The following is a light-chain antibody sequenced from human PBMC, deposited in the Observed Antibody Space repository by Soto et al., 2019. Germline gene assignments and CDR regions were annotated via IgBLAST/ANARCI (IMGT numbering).Light chain of an antibody. CDR2: GAS. Sequence: EIVMTQSPATLSVSPGDRTTLSCRPRESVSSNLAWYQQKPGQAPRLLIYGASTRATGIPARFSGSGSGTEFTLTISSQQSEDFAVYYCQQYNYWPPYTFGQGTKLEIK. CDR1: ESVSSN. J-gene: IGKJ2*01. CDR3: QQYNYWPPYT. V-gene: IGKV3-15*01.